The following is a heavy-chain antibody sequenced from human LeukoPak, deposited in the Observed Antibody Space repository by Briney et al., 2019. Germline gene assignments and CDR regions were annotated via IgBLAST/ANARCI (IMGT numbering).Heavy chain of an antibody. CDR2: ISYGGSNK. CDR3: ARVAYSGSVYYFDY. J-gene: IGHJ4*02. V-gene: IGHV3-30-3*01. D-gene: IGHD1-26*01. Sequence: GGSLRLSCAASGFTFSSFAMHWVRQAPGKGLEWVAVISYGGSNKYYADSVKGRFTISRDNSKSTLYLQMNSLRAEDTAVYYCARVAYSGSVYYFDYWGQGTLVTVSS. CDR1: GFTFSSFA.